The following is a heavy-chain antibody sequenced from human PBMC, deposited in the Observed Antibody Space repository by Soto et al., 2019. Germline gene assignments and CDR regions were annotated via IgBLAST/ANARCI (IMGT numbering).Heavy chain of an antibody. D-gene: IGHD2-15*01. Sequence: SETLSLTCTVSGGSISSYYWSWIRQPPGKGLEWIGYIHYSGSTNYNPSLKSRVTISVDTSKNQFSLKLSSVTAADTAVYYCACSGGRQGWFDPWGQGTLVTVSS. CDR3: ACSGGRQGWFDP. CDR1: GGSISSYY. CDR2: IHYSGST. J-gene: IGHJ5*02. V-gene: IGHV4-59*01.